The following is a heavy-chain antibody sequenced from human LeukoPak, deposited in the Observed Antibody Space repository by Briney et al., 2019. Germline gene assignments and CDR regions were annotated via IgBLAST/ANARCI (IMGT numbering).Heavy chain of an antibody. V-gene: IGHV3-33*01. Sequence: GGSLRLSCAASGFTFSSYGMHWVRQAPGKGLEWVAVIWYDGSNKYYADSVKGRFTISRDNSKNTLYLQMNSLRAEDTAVYYCARDFTSVVVPAVTSSGDDYWGQGTLVTVSS. CDR3: ARDFTSVVVPAVTSSGDDY. CDR2: IWYDGSNK. J-gene: IGHJ4*02. D-gene: IGHD2-2*01. CDR1: GFTFSSYG.